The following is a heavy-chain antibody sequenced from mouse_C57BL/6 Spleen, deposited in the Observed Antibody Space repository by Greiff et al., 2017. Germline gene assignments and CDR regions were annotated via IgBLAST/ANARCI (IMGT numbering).Heavy chain of an antibody. CDR1: GYSFTGYY. V-gene: IGHV1-42*01. CDR2: INPSTGGT. Sequence: EVQLVESGPELVKPGASVEISCKASGYSFTGYYMNWVKQSPEKSLEWIGEINPSTGGTTYNQKFKAKATLTVDKSSSTAYMQLKSLTSEDSAVYYCASRLFDYWGQGTTLTVSS. J-gene: IGHJ2*01. CDR3: ASRLFDY. D-gene: IGHD3-2*02.